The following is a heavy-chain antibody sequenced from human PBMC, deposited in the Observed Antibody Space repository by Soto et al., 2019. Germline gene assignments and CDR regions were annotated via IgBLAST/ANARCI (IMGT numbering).Heavy chain of an antibody. CDR3: ARGGAMGVDY. CDR2: IYFDGITT. D-gene: IGHD1-26*01. Sequence: HPGGSLRLSCTASGFTFNTHWMHWVRQAPGKGLVWVSRIYFDGITTNYADSVKGRLTVSRDNAKNTVCLHVNTLRDEDTAVYYCARGGAMGVDYWGQGTLVTVSS. J-gene: IGHJ4*02. CDR1: GFTFNTHW. V-gene: IGHV3-74*01.